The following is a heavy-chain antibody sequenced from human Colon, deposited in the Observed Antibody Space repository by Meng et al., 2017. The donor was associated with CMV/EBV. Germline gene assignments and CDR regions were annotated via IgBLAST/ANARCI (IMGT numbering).Heavy chain of an antibody. CDR3: ARAPYNWNDEGWFDP. J-gene: IGHJ5*02. CDR2: INPNSGGT. Sequence: QVERVQSGAEVKKAGASGKVSCKASGYTFTGYYMHWVRQAPGQGLEWMGWINPNSGGTNYAQKFQGRVTMTRDTSISTAYMELSRLRSDDTAVYYCARAPYNWNDEGWFDPWGQGTLVTVSS. CDR1: GYTFTGYY. V-gene: IGHV1-2*02. D-gene: IGHD1-20*01.